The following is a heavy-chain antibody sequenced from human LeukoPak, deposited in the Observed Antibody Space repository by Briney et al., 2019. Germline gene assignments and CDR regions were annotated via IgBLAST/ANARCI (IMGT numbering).Heavy chain of an antibody. D-gene: IGHD6-13*01. CDR3: ARDLYSSSWYWLGADY. J-gene: IGHJ4*02. V-gene: IGHV3-23*01. Sequence: GGSLRLSCAGSGFPFSSHGMNWVRQAPGKGLEWVSGISPGGGPTYYADSVKGRFTISRDNSKNTLYLQMNSLRAEDTAVYYCARDLYSSSWYWLGADYWGQGTLVTVSS. CDR2: ISPGGGPT. CDR1: GFPFSSHG.